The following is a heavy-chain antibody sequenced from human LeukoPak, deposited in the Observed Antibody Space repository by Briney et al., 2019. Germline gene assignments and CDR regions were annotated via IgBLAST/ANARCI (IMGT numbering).Heavy chain of an antibody. CDR3: ARNLADV. CDR2: ISSSGTNI. V-gene: IGHV3-48*03. CDR1: GFTFRNYE. J-gene: IGHJ6*02. Sequence: GGSLRLSCAASGFTFRNYEMNWVRQAPGKGLEWVSYISSSGTNIKYADSVRGRFTISRDNAKNSLYLQMNGLRAEDTAVYYCARNLADVWGQGTTVTVSS.